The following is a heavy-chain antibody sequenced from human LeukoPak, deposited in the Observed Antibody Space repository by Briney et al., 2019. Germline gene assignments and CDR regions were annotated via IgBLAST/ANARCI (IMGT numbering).Heavy chain of an antibody. CDR2: IYYSGSA. Sequence: PSEPLSLTCTVSGGSISNSGYYWGWIRQPPGKGLEWIGNIYYSGSAYYNPSLKSRVTISVDTSKNQFSLKLSSVTAADTAVYYCAKTYYYGPFDYWGQGTLVTVSS. V-gene: IGHV4-39*01. J-gene: IGHJ4*02. D-gene: IGHD3-10*01. CDR1: GGSISNSGYY. CDR3: AKTYYYGPFDY.